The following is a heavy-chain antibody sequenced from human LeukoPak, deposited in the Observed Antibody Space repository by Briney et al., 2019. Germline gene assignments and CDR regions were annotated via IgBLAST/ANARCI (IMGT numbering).Heavy chain of an antibody. Sequence: SETLSLTCNVSGASLNSYRWNWIRQPPGTGLEWIGYISYDGKTNYNPSLKSRLTLSVDTSKNQFSLNLSSVTAADTAVYYCARSRPPPYWYYYMDVWGKGTTVTVSS. CDR1: GASLNSYR. J-gene: IGHJ6*03. CDR3: ARSRPPPYWYYYMDV. CDR2: ISYDGKT. V-gene: IGHV4-59*01.